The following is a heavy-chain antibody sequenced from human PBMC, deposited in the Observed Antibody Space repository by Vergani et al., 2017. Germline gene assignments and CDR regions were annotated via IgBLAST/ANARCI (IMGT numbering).Heavy chain of an antibody. CDR1: GGSISSSSYY. V-gene: IGHV4-39*01. D-gene: IGHD2-2*01. J-gene: IGHJ4*02. CDR3: ARHGDIVVVPAASFYY. CDR2: IYYSGST. Sequence: QLQLQESGPGLVKPSETLSLTCTVSGGSISSSSYYWGWIRQPPGKGLEWIGSIYYSGSTYYNPSLKSRVTIYVDTSKNQFSLKLSSVTAADTAVYYCARHGDIVVVPAASFYYWGQGTLVTVSS.